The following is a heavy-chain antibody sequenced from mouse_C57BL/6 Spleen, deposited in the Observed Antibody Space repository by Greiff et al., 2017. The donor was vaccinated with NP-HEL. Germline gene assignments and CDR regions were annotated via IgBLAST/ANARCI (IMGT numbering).Heavy chain of an antibody. J-gene: IGHJ4*01. CDR3: ARRWSNYYYYAMDY. CDR2: IYPGSGST. Sequence: VQLQQPGAELVKPGASVKMSCKASGYTFTSYWITWVKQRPGQGLEWIGDIYPGSGSTNYNEKFKSKATLTVDTSSSTAYMQLSSLTSEDSSVYYCARRWSNYYYYAMDYWGQGTSVTVAS. D-gene: IGHD2-5*01. CDR1: GYTFTSYW. V-gene: IGHV1-55*01.